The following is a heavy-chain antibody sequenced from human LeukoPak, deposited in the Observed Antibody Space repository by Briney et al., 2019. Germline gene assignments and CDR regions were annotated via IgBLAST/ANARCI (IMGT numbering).Heavy chain of an antibody. V-gene: IGHV4-59*02. CDR3: ARRLVGATLRDAFDI. CDR2: IYYSGST. J-gene: IGHJ3*02. Sequence: GSLRLSCTVSGFTVSSNSMSWIRQPPGKGLEWIGYIYYSGSTNYNPSLKSRVTISVDTSKNQFSLKLSSVTAADTAVYYCARRLVGATLRDAFDIWGQGTMVTVSS. CDR1: GFTVSSNS. D-gene: IGHD1-26*01.